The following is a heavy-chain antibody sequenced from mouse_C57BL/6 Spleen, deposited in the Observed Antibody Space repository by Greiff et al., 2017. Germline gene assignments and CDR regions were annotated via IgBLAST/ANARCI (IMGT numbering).Heavy chain of an antibody. D-gene: IGHD4-1*01. J-gene: IGHJ2*01. CDR1: GFTFSSYG. CDR2: ISSGGSYT. CDR3: ARRNWDKDFDY. V-gene: IGHV5-6*01. Sequence: DVQLVESGGDLVKPGGSLKLSCAASGFTFSSYGMSWVRQTPDKRLEWVATISSGGSYTYYPDSVKGRFTISRDNAKNTLYLQMSSLKSEDTAMYYCARRNWDKDFDYWGQGTTLTVSS.